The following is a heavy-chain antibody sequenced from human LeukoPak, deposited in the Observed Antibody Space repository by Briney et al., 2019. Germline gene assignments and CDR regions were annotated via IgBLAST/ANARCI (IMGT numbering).Heavy chain of an antibody. J-gene: IGHJ4*02. CDR1: GGSTSSYY. Sequence: TSETLSLTCIVSGGSTSSYYWSWIRQPPGKGLEWIGYIYHSGSTNYNPSLKSRVTISLDTSKNQFSLKLSSVTAPDTAVYYCARLFWSDSHSFDYWGQGTLVTVSS. CDR3: ARLFWSDSHSFDY. CDR2: IYHSGST. D-gene: IGHD3-3*01. V-gene: IGHV4-59*01.